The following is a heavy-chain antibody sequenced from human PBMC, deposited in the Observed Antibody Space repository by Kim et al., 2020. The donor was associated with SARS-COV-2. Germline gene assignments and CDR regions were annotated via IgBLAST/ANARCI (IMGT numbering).Heavy chain of an antibody. J-gene: IGHJ4*02. Sequence: GGSLRLSCAASGFTFSSYEMNWVRQAPGKGLEWVSYISSSGSTIYYADSVKGRFTISRDNAKNSLYLQMNSLRAEDTAVYYCAMRSGYFNLFDYWGQGTLVTVSS. V-gene: IGHV3-48*03. CDR3: AMRSGYFNLFDY. CDR2: ISSSGSTI. D-gene: IGHD3-22*01. CDR1: GFTFSSYE.